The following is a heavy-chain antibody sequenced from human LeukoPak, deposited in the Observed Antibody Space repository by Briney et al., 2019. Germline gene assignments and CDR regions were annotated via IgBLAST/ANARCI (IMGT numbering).Heavy chain of an antibody. CDR2: ISSSGTTI. CDR3: AREASGYSYGLDAFDV. Sequence: GGSLRLSCAASGFTFSSYEMNWVRQAPGKGLEWVSYISSSGTTIYYADSVKGRFTISRDNAKNSLSLQLNSLRVEDPDVYYCAREASGYSYGLDAFDVWGQGTMVTVSS. D-gene: IGHD5-18*01. V-gene: IGHV3-48*03. CDR1: GFTFSSYE. J-gene: IGHJ3*01.